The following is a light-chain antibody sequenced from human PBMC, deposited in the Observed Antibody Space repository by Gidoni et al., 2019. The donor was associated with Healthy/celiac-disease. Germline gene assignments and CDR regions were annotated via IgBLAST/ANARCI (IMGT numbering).Light chain of an antibody. CDR1: QSVSSN. V-gene: IGKV3-15*01. Sequence: EIVMTQSPATLSVSPGESATLSCRASQSVSSNLAWYQQKPGQAPKLRIYGASTRATGIPARFSGSGSGTEFTLTISSLQSEDFAVYYWQQYNNWPPITFGQGTRLEIK. CDR3: QQYNNWPPIT. J-gene: IGKJ5*01. CDR2: GAS.